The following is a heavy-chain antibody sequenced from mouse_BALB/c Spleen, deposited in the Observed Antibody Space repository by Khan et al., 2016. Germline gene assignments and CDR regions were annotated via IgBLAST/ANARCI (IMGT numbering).Heavy chain of an antibody. J-gene: IGHJ3*01. Sequence: QIQLVQSGPELKKPGETVKISCKASGYTFTDYSMHWVKQAPGKGLKWMGWINTETGEPTYADDFKGRFAFSLETSASTAYLQINNLKNEDTATYCWSRRTVYYGNYGGFAYWGQGTLVTVSA. V-gene: IGHV9-2-1*01. D-gene: IGHD2-1*01. CDR3: SRRTVYYGNYGGFAY. CDR2: INTETGEP. CDR1: GYTFTDYS.